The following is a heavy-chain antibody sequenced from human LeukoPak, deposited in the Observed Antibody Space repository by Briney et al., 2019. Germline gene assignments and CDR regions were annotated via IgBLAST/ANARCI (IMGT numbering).Heavy chain of an antibody. D-gene: IGHD3-9*01. CDR3: ATPPGGYFDWLAQNYYYGMDV. CDR1: ESTSITNY. J-gene: IGHJ6*02. V-gene: IGHV3-66*01. Sequence: GGSRDPSVPALESTSITNYRTWSAKPPGKGRGGSQVFFSGGSTYYADSVKGRFTISRDNSKNTLYLQMNSLRAEDTAVYYCATPPGGYFDWLAQNYYYGMDVWGQGTTVTVSS. CDR2: FFSGGST.